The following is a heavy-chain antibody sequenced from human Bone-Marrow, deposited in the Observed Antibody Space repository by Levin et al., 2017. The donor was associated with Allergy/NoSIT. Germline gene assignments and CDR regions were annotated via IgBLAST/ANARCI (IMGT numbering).Heavy chain of an antibody. Sequence: GSLRLSCSVSGGSISSSYWSWIRQPPGKGLEWIGFISYSGNTNYSPSLKSRVTISVDTSKNQFYLRLSSVTAADTAVYFCARAGSGSYSDAFDIWGQGTMVTVSS. CDR1: GGSISSSY. D-gene: IGHD3-10*01. CDR3: ARAGSGSYSDAFDI. V-gene: IGHV4-59*08. J-gene: IGHJ3*02. CDR2: ISYSGNT.